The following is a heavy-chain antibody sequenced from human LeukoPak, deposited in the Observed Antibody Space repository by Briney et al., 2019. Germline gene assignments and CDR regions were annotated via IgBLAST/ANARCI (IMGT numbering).Heavy chain of an antibody. Sequence: GGSLRLSCAASGFTFSSYSMNWVRQAPGKGLEWVSYISSSSSTIYYADSVKGRFTISRDNAKNSLYLQMNSLRAEDTAVYYCASLPEGYFTIFGVVISDAFDIWGQGTMVTVSS. D-gene: IGHD3-3*01. J-gene: IGHJ3*02. CDR1: GFTFSSYS. V-gene: IGHV3-48*01. CDR2: ISSSSSTI. CDR3: ASLPEGYFTIFGVVISDAFDI.